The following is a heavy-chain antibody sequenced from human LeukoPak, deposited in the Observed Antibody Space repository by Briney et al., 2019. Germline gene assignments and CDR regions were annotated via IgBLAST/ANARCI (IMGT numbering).Heavy chain of an antibody. Sequence: PSETLSLTCTVSGGSISSYSWSWIRQPPNKGLQWIGYVYYNGITNYNPSLKSRVTISLDTSKNQLSLNLNSVAAADTAVYYCARGGYIYANWGQGTLVTVSS. J-gene: IGHJ4*02. CDR1: GGSISSYS. CDR3: ARGGYIYAN. D-gene: IGHD5-18*01. V-gene: IGHV4-59*01. CDR2: VYYNGIT.